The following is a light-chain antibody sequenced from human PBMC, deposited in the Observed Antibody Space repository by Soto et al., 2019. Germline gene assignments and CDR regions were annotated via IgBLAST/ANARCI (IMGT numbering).Light chain of an antibody. V-gene: IGLV2-14*03. CDR3: SSYTGSGTLVI. CDR1: SSDVGTYNY. CDR2: DVS. Sequence: QSALTQPASVSGSPGQSVTISCTGTSSDVGTYNYVSWYQQHPGKVPKLMIYDVSNRPSGVSNRFSGSKSGNTASLTISGLPAEDEADYYCSSYTGSGTLVIFGGGTKVTVL. J-gene: IGLJ2*01.